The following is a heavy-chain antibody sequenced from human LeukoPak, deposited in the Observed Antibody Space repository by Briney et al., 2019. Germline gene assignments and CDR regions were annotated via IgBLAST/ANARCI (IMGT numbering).Heavy chain of an antibody. CDR2: ISSSGSTI. J-gene: IGHJ4*02. Sequence: GGSLRLSCAASGLTFSSYEINWVRQAPGKGLEWVSYISSSGSTIYYAGSVTGRFTISRDNAKNSLYLQMNSLRAEDTAVYYCARENGGYCSGGSRYSDNYFDYWGQGTLVTVSS. CDR1: GLTFSSYE. CDR3: ARENGGYCSGGSRYSDNYFDY. D-gene: IGHD2-15*01. V-gene: IGHV3-48*03.